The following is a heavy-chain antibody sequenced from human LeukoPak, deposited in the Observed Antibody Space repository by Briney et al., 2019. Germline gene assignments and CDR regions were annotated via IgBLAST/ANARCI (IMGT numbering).Heavy chain of an antibody. J-gene: IGHJ4*02. V-gene: IGHV3-11*04. Sequence: GGSLRLSCAASGFTFSDYYMSWIRQAPGKGLEWVSYISRSGSTIYYADSVKGRFTISRDNAKNSLYLQMNSLRAEDTAVYYCARFDNSSFGYFDYWGQGTLVTVSS. D-gene: IGHD6-6*01. CDR3: ARFDNSSFGYFDY. CDR1: GFTFSDYY. CDR2: ISRSGSTI.